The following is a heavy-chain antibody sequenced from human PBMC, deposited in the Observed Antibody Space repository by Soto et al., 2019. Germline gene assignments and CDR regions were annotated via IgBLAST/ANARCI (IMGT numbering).Heavy chain of an antibody. CDR2: IYHSGST. CDR1: GGSISSGGYS. V-gene: IGHV4-30-2*01. Sequence: SETLSLTCAVSGGSISSGGYSWSWIRQPPGKGLEWIGYIYHSGSTYYNPSLKSRVTISVDRSKNQFSLKLSSVTAADTAVYYCARDKVRGVRNGAFDIWGQGTMVTVSS. CDR3: ARDKVRGVRNGAFDI. D-gene: IGHD3-10*01. J-gene: IGHJ3*02.